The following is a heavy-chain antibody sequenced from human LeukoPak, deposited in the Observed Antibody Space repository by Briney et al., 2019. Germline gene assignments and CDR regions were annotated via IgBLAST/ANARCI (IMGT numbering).Heavy chain of an antibody. J-gene: IGHJ4*02. D-gene: IGHD1-26*01. V-gene: IGHV4-4*02. Sequence: SETPSLTCAVSTDSITSNWWSWVRQPPGQGLEWIGEVHKSGSTNYYPSLQSRVTISIDKSKNQIALELTSVTAADTAVYYCAKEIVGAPTPGAYWGQGILVTVSS. CDR2: VHKSGST. CDR1: TDSITSNW. CDR3: AKEIVGAPTPGAY.